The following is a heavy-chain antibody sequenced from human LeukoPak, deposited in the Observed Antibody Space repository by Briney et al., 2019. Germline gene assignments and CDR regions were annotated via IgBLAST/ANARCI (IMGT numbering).Heavy chain of an antibody. Sequence: GTLRLSCLASGFRFSTYKMNWVRQAPGEGLEWVSSITSSGDYLYYADSVKGRFTISRDNAKNSLYLQMNSLRTEDTAVYYCVRGEYETYYDSWSGYSIGWFDPWGQGIQVTVSS. V-gene: IGHV3-21*01. CDR2: ITSSGDYL. CDR3: VRGEYETYYDSWSGYSIGWFDP. D-gene: IGHD3-3*01. J-gene: IGHJ5*02. CDR1: GFRFSTYK.